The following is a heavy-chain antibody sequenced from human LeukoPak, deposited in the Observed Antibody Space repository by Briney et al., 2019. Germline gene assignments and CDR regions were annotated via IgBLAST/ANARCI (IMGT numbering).Heavy chain of an antibody. D-gene: IGHD6-19*01. J-gene: IGHJ4*02. V-gene: IGHV3-30*02. CDR2: IRYDGSNK. CDR3: AKGLSGVAVAEPGDY. CDR1: GFTFSSYG. Sequence: PGGSLRLSCAASGFTFSSYGMHWVRQAPGKGLVWVAFIRYDGSNKYYADSVKGRFTISRDNSKNTLYLQMNSLRAEDTAVYYCAKGLSGVAVAEPGDYWGQGTLVTVSS.